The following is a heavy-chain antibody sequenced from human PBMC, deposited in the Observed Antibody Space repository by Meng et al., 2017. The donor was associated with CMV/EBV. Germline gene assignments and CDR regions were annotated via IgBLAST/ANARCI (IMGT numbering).Heavy chain of an antibody. CDR3: ARVWYSRWPAIDY. V-gene: IGHV1-3*02. CDR1: GYTFTSYA. Sequence: ASVKVSCKASGYTFTSYAMHWVRQAPGQRLEWMGWSNADNGNTKYSQEFLGRVTMTRDTSTSTAYMELSSLRSEDMAVYYCARVWYSRWPAIDYWGQGTLVTVSS. J-gene: IGHJ4*02. D-gene: IGHD6-13*01. CDR2: SNADNGNT.